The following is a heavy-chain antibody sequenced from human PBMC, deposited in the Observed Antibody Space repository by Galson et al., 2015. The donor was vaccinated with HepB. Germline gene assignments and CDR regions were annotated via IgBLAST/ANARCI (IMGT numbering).Heavy chain of an antibody. Sequence: SLRLSCAASGFTFSSYSMNWVRQAPGKGLEWVSSISSSSSYIYYADSVKGRFTISRDNAKNSLYLQMNNLRAEDTAVYYCARGAGVVAATVGGMDVWGQGTTVTVSS. J-gene: IGHJ6*02. CDR2: ISSSSSYI. CDR3: ARGAGVVAATVGGMDV. CDR1: GFTFSSYS. V-gene: IGHV3-21*01. D-gene: IGHD2-15*01.